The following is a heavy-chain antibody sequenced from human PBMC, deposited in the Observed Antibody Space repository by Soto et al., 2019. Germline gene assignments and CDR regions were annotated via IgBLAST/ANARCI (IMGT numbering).Heavy chain of an antibody. J-gene: IGHJ6*02. CDR2: INHRGSL. V-gene: IGHV4-31*03. D-gene: IGHD3-10*01. CDR3: ARELHHPQGRNMDV. CDR1: GGSMTSGDQY. Sequence: SETLSLTCTVTGGSMTSGDQYWTWIRHRPGEGLEWFGYINHRGSLYYNPSLKSRVSMSVDTSKNQLSLNLSSVTAADTAVYYCARELHHPQGRNMDVWGQGTTVTVSS.